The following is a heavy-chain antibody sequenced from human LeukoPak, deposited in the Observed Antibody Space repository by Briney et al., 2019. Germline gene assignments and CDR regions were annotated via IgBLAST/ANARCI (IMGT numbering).Heavy chain of an antibody. CDR1: GGSISSYY. Sequence: SQTLSLTCTVSGGSISSYYWSWIRPPPGKGLEWIGYIYYSGSPNYNTSLKSRVTISVDTSKNQFSLKLSSVTAADTAVYYCARATYYYDSSGYCYPTYYYYYYTDVWGKGTTVTVSS. D-gene: IGHD3-22*01. CDR3: ARATYYYDSSGYCYPTYYYYYYTDV. J-gene: IGHJ6*03. V-gene: IGHV4-59*01. CDR2: IYYSGSP.